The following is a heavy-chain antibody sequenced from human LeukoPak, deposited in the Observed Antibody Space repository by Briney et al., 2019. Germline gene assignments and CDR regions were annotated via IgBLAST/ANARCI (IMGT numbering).Heavy chain of an antibody. CDR3: ARDRFENCGGDCYYLDY. Sequence: SETLSLTCTVSGGSISSYYWSWIRQPPGKGLEWIGYIYYSGSTNYNPSLKSRVTISVDTSKNQFSLKLSSVTAADTAVYYCARDRFENCGGDCYYLDYWGQGTLVTVSS. CDR1: GGSISSYY. CDR2: IYYSGST. J-gene: IGHJ4*02. D-gene: IGHD2-21*02. V-gene: IGHV4-59*01.